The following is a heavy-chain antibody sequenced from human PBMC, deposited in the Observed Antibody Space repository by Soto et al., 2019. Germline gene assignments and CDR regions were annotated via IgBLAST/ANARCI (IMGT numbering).Heavy chain of an antibody. CDR2: ILHDGSAE. CDR3: ERSRDGYSFYFYYGMDG. V-gene: IGHV3-30*03. Sequence: GGSLRLSCAASGFTFTSYGMHWVRQAPGKGLEWMALILHDGSAEYYADSVKGRFTISRDNSKNTLYLQMNSLRAEDTAVYYCERSRDGYSFYFYYGMDGWGQGTTVTVSS. J-gene: IGHJ6*02. CDR1: GFTFTSYG. D-gene: IGHD4-4*01.